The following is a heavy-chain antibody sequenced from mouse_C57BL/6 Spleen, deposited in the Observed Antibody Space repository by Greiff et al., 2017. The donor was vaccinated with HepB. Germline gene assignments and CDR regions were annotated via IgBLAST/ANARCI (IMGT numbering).Heavy chain of an antibody. J-gene: IGHJ3*01. Sequence: QVQLQQSGPELVKPGASVKLSCKASGYTFTSYDINWVKQRPGQGLEWIGWIYPRDGSTKYNEKFKGKATLTVETSCSTAYMELHSLTSEDSAVYFCARSAIYDGYYVRGSFAYWGQGTLVTVSA. CDR1: GYTFTSYD. V-gene: IGHV1-85*01. CDR3: ARSAIYDGYYVRGSFAY. CDR2: IYPRDGST. D-gene: IGHD2-3*01.